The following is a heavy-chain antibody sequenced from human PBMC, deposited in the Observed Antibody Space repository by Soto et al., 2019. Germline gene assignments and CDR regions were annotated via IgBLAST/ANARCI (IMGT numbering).Heavy chain of an antibody. CDR2: ISGSGGGT. CDR3: AKSRGSGSYFNPSDAFDF. D-gene: IGHD3-10*01. V-gene: IGHV3-23*01. Sequence: EVQLLHSGGGLVQPGGSLRLSCAASGFTFSSYAMSWVRQAPGKGLEWVSSISGSGGGTYYADSVKGRFTISRDTSKNELSLPMNSLRAEDTAVYYCAKSRGSGSYFNPSDAFDFWGQGTMVTVSS. CDR1: GFTFSSYA. J-gene: IGHJ3*01.